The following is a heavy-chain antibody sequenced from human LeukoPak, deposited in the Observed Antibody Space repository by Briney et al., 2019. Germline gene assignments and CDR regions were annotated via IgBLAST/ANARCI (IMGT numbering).Heavy chain of an antibody. CDR2: IYYSGST. CDR1: GGSISSSSYY. CDR3: ARLVPPGWFDP. J-gene: IGHJ5*02. Sequence: PSETLSLTCTVSGGSISSSSYYWGWIHQPPGKGLEWIANIYYSGSTYSNPSLKSRVTISMDTSNNQFSLKLTSVTAADTAVYYCARLVPPGWFDPWGQGTLVTVSS. V-gene: IGHV4-39*01.